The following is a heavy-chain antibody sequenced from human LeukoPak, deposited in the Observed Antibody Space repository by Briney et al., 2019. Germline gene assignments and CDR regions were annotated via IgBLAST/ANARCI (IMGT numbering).Heavy chain of an antibody. V-gene: IGHV1-24*01. J-gene: IGHJ5*02. CDR3: ATASRREVRGVIYWFDP. CDR1: GYTLTELS. CDR2: FDPEDGET. Sequence: GASVKVSCKVSGYTLTELSMHWVRQAPGKGPEWMGGFDPEDGETIYTQKFQGRVTMTEDTSTDTAYMELSSLRSEDTAVYYCATASRREVRGVIYWFDPWGQGTLVTVSS. D-gene: IGHD3-10*01.